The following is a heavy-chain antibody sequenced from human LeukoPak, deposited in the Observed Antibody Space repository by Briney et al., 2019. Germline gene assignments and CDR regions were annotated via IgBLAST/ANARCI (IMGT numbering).Heavy chain of an antibody. J-gene: IGHJ3*02. CDR3: ARDSVKEMGDAFDI. D-gene: IGHD5-24*01. V-gene: IGHV4-59*01. CDR1: GGSISSYY. Sequence: SETLSLTCTVSGGSISSYYWSWIRQPPGKGLEWTGYIYYSGSTNYNPSLKSRVTISVDTSKNQFSLKLSSVTAADTAVYYCARDSVKEMGDAFDIWGQGTMVTVSS. CDR2: IYYSGST.